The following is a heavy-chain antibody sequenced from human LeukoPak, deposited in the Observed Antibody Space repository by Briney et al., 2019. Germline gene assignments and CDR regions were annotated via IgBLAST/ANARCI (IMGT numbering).Heavy chain of an antibody. D-gene: IGHD3-10*01. CDR2: ISSDGSIT. V-gene: IGHV3-74*01. Sequence: GGSLGLSCAASGFTFSTYWMHWVRQAPGKGLVWVSRISSDGSITSYADSVKGRFTISRDNAKNTLYLQMNSLRAEDTAVYYCARHLNYYLDYWGQGTLVTVSS. CDR1: GFTFSTYW. CDR3: ARHLNYYLDY. J-gene: IGHJ4*02.